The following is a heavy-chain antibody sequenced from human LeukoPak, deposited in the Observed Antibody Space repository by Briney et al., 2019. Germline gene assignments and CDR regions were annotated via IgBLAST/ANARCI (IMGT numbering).Heavy chain of an antibody. D-gene: IGHD3-10*01. V-gene: IGHV1-46*01. CDR3: ARGSMVVYYYYYMDV. CDR2: INPSGGST. J-gene: IGHJ6*03. CDR1: GYTFTSYY. Sequence: GASVKVSCKASGYTFTSYYMHWVRQAPGQGLEWVGIINPSGGSTSYAQKFQGRVTMTRDMSTSTVYMELSSLRSEDTAVYYCARGSMVVYYYYYMDVWGKGTTVTVSS.